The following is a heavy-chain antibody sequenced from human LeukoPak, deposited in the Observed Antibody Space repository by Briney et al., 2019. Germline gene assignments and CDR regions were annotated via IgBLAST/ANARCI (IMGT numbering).Heavy chain of an antibody. Sequence: GGSLRLSCAASGFTFSSYGMHWVRQAPGKGLEWVAVISYDGSNKYYADSVKGRFTISRDNSKNTLYLQMNSLRAEDTAVYYCARAPRGGSDGYQYCGGSGCYGLVDVWGQGTTVTVSS. J-gene: IGHJ6*02. D-gene: IGHD2-15*01. V-gene: IGHV3-30*03. CDR1: GFTFSSYG. CDR3: ARAPRGGSDGYQYCGGSGCYGLVDV. CDR2: ISYDGSNK.